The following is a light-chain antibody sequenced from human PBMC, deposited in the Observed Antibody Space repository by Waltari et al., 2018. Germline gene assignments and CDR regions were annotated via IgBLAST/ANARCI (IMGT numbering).Light chain of an antibody. V-gene: IGKV3-15*01. CDR2: GAS. CDR3: LQYNDWPPWT. CDR1: QSVTSN. J-gene: IGKJ1*01. Sequence: EIVKTQPPATLSLSPGERATPSCRASQSVTSNLAWYQQKPGQAHRLLIFGASTRTTDIPARFSGSGSGTEFTLTISSLQSEDFAVYYCLQYNDWPPWTFGQGTKVEIK.